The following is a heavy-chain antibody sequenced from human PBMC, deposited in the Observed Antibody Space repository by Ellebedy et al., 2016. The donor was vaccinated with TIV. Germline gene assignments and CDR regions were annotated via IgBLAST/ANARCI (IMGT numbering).Heavy chain of an antibody. CDR2: ISGSGGST. Sequence: GESLKISXAASGFTFSSYAMSWVRQAPGKGLEWVSAISGSGGSTYYADSVKGRFTISRDNSKNTLYLQMNSLRAEDTAVYYCAKEGHYDFWSGYSFYYYYGMDVWGQGTTVTVSS. J-gene: IGHJ6*02. CDR3: AKEGHYDFWSGYSFYYYYGMDV. D-gene: IGHD3-3*01. CDR1: GFTFSSYA. V-gene: IGHV3-23*01.